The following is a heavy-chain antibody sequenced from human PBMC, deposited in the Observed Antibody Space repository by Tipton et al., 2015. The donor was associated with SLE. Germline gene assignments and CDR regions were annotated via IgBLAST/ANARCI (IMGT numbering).Heavy chain of an antibody. V-gene: IGHV3-23*01. CDR3: AASIAARPGYFDY. CDR2: ISGSGGST. J-gene: IGHJ4*02. CDR1: GFTFSSYA. Sequence: SLRLSCAASGFTFSSYAMGWVRQAPGKGLEWVSAISGSGGSTYYADSVKGRFTISRDNSKNTLYLQMNSLRAEDTAVYYCAASIAARPGYFDYWGQGTLVTVSS. D-gene: IGHD6-6*01.